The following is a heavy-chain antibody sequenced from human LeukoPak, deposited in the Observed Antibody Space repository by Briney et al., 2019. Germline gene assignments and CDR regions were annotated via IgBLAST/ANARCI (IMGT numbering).Heavy chain of an antibody. D-gene: IGHD6-13*01. CDR2: ISWNSGSI. V-gene: IGHV3-9*01. J-gene: IGHJ6*03. CDR1: GFTFDDYA. CDR3: ARDIAAAGTRTYYYYYYMDV. Sequence: GGSLRLSCAASGFTFDDYAMHWVRQAPGKGLEWVSGISWNSGSIGYADSVKGRFTISRDNAKNSLYLQMNSLRAEDTAVYYCARDIAAAGTRTYYYYYYMDVWGKGTTVTVSS.